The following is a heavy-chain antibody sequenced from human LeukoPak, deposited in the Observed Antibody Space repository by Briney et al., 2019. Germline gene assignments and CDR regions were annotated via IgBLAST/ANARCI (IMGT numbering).Heavy chain of an antibody. V-gene: IGHV3-23*01. J-gene: IGHJ5*02. CDR2: ISGSGGST. Sequence: GGSLRLSCAASGFTFSSYAMTWVRQAPVKGLEWVSAISGSGGSTYYADSVKGRFTISRDNSKNTLYLQMNSLRAEDTAIYYCAKARGDTYGYADWFDPWGQGTLVTVSS. CDR3: AKARGDTYGYADWFDP. D-gene: IGHD5-18*01. CDR1: GFTFSSYA.